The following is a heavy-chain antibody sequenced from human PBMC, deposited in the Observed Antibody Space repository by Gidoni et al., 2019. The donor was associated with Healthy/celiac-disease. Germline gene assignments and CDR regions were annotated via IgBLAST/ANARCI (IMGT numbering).Heavy chain of an antibody. CDR1: GGSISSYY. J-gene: IGHJ6*02. CDR3: ARVHPDSSGYYYVLRSVWSGSYGMDV. V-gene: IGHV4-59*01. Sequence: QVQLQESGPGLVKPSETLSLTCTVSGGSISSYYWSWIRPPPGKGLEWIGYIYYSGSTNYNPSLKSRVTISVDTSKNQFSLKLSSVTAADTAVYYCARVHPDSSGYYYVLRSVWSGSYGMDVWGQGTTVTVSS. D-gene: IGHD3-22*01. CDR2: IYYSGST.